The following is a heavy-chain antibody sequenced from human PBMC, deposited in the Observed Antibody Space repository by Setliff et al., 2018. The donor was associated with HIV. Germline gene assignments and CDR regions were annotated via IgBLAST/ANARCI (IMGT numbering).Heavy chain of an antibody. D-gene: IGHD3-22*01. CDR1: GFTFTSYA. CDR2: ISGNGETT. Sequence: HPGGSLRLSCATSGFTFTSYAMSWVRQAPGKGLEWVSCISGNGETTYYADSVKGRFTMSKDSSGNSVYLEMNSLRVEDTAIYYCAKAPGWLFLSHYWGQGTLVTVSS. CDR3: AKAPGWLFLSHY. J-gene: IGHJ4*02. V-gene: IGHV3-23*01.